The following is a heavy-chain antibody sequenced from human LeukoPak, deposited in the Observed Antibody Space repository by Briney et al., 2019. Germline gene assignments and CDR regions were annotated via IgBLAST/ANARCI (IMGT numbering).Heavy chain of an antibody. Sequence: GGSLRLSCAASGFTFSSYWMSWVRQAPGKGLEWVANIKQDGSEKYYVDSVRGRFTISRDNAKNSLYLQMNSLRAEDTAVYYCARGIAVAGGGCYFDYWGQGTLVTVSS. D-gene: IGHD6-19*01. J-gene: IGHJ4*02. V-gene: IGHV3-7*01. CDR3: ARGIAVAGGGCYFDY. CDR2: IKQDGSEK. CDR1: GFTFSSYW.